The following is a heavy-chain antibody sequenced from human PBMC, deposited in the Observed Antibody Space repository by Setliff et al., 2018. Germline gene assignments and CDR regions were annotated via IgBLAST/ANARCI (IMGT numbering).Heavy chain of an antibody. CDR2: INHSGST. J-gene: IGHJ4*02. D-gene: IGHD2-2*01. V-gene: IGHV4-34*01. Sequence: SETLSLTCAVYGGSFSGYYWSWIRQPPGKGLEWIGEINHSGSTNYNPSLKSRVPISVDTSKNQFSLKLSSVTAADTAVYYCARVVPAAMYFDYWGQGTLVTVSS. CDR1: GGSFSGYY. CDR3: ARVVPAAMYFDY.